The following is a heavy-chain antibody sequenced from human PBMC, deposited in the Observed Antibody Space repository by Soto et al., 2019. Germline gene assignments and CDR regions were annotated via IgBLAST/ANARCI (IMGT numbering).Heavy chain of an antibody. V-gene: IGHV3-48*03. Sequence: EGYLRLSCAASGFTFSSYEMNWVRQAPGKGLEWVSYISSSGSTIYYADSVKGRFTISRDNAKNSLYLQMNSLRAEDTAVYYCARVQGPYGSGSYIYWGQGTLVTVSS. CDR3: ARVQGPYGSGSYIY. CDR1: GFTFSSYE. J-gene: IGHJ4*02. CDR2: ISSSGSTI. D-gene: IGHD3-10*01.